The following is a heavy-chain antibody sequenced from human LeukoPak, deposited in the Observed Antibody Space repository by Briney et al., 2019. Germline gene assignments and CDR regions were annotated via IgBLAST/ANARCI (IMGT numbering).Heavy chain of an antibody. Sequence: GGSLRLSCAASGFTFSSSWMNWVRQAPGKGLEWVARIKSKTDGGTIDYAAPVKGRFTISRDDSRNTLSLRMNSLKTEDTAMYYCTTGQVGATLGYYWGPGTLVTVSP. CDR1: GFTFSSSW. D-gene: IGHD1-26*01. V-gene: IGHV3-15*01. CDR2: IKSKTDGGTI. J-gene: IGHJ4*02. CDR3: TTGQVGATLGYY.